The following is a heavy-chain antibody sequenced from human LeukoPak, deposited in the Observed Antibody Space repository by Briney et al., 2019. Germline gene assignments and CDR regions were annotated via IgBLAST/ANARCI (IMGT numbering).Heavy chain of an antibody. D-gene: IGHD3-10*01. Sequence: ASVKVSRKASGYTFTGYYMHWVRQAPGQGLEWMGWINPNSDGTNYAQKFQGRVTMTRDTTTSTAYMEVSRLRSDDTAVYYCARDRDGMDVWGQGTTVTVSS. CDR3: ARDRDGMDV. CDR2: INPNSDGT. J-gene: IGHJ6*02. CDR1: GYTFTGYY. V-gene: IGHV1-2*02.